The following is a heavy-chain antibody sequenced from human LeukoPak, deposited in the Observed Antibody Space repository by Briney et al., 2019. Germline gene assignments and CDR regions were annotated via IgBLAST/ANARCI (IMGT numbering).Heavy chain of an antibody. Sequence: SETLSLTHTVSGGSISSSSYYWGWIRQPPGKGLEWIGSIYYSGSTYYSPSLKSRVTISVDTSKNQFSLKLSSVTAADTAVYYCARHRIRLYDYWGQGTLVTVSS. CDR3: ARHRIRLYDY. D-gene: IGHD3-16*02. J-gene: IGHJ4*02. CDR1: GGSISSSSYY. CDR2: IYYSGST. V-gene: IGHV4-39*01.